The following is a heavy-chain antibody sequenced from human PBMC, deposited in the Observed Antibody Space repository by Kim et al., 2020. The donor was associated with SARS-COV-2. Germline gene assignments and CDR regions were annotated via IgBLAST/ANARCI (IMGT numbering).Heavy chain of an antibody. J-gene: IGHJ4*02. V-gene: IGHV3-48*02. D-gene: IGHD1-1*01. Sequence: ESVKGRFTISRDNAKNSLYLQMNSLRDEDTAVYYCARSGYNWNDGDYFDYWGQGTLVTVSS. CDR3: ARSGYNWNDGDYFDY.